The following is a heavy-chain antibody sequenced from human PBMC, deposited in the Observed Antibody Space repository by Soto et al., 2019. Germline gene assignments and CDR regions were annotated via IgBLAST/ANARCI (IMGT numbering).Heavy chain of an antibody. J-gene: IGHJ4*02. D-gene: IGHD2-15*01. V-gene: IGHV4-34*01. CDR2: INHSGNT. CDR3: ALYCNGGTCYPTFDY. CDR1: GGSFSGFY. Sequence: SETLSLTCVVSGGSFSGFYWSWIRQPPGKGLEWIGEINHSGNTTYNSSLKSRVTISFDTSKNHFSLKLNSVTAADTAMYYCALYCNGGTCYPTFDYWGQGTLVTVSS.